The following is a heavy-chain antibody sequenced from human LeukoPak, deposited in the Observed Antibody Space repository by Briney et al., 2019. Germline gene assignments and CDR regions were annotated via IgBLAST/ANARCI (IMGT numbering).Heavy chain of an antibody. CDR3: TRVTSWRTGFDY. J-gene: IGHJ4*02. D-gene: IGHD1-1*01. CDR1: GFSFEAYG. CDR2: ITWNSDDM. Sequence: GRSLRLACAASGFSFEAYGMYWVRQAPGKGQERVSGITWNSDDMAYADSVKGRFTISRDNAKNCLYLQMNSLTVEDTALYYCTRVTSWRTGFDYWGQGTLVTVSS. V-gene: IGHV3-9*01.